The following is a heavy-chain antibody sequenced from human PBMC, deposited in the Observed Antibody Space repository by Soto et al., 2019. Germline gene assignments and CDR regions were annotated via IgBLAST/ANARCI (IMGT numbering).Heavy chain of an antibody. Sequence: PGGSLRLSCAASGFTFTNAWMSWVRQAPGKGLEWVGRIKSKTDGGTTDYAAPVKGRFTISRDDSKNTLYLQMNSLKTKDTAVYYCTTARGTYGAEYFQHWGQGTLVTVSS. CDR1: GFTFTNAW. D-gene: IGHD4-17*01. CDR3: TTARGTYGAEYFQH. CDR2: IKSKTDGGTT. J-gene: IGHJ1*01. V-gene: IGHV3-15*01.